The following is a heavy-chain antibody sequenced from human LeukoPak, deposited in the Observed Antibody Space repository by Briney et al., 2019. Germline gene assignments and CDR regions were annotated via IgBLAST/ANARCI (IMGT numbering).Heavy chain of an antibody. J-gene: IGHJ4*02. D-gene: IGHD1-1*01. CDR1: GYTFTGYY. V-gene: IGHV1-69*06. CDR2: IIPIFGTA. CDR3: AREPDTTGTTVVDY. Sequence: GASVKVSCKASGYTFTGYYMHWVRQAPGRGLEWMGGIIPIFGTANYAQQFQGRVTITADKPTSTAYMELSSLRSEDTAVYYCAREPDTTGTTVVDYWGQGTLVTVSS.